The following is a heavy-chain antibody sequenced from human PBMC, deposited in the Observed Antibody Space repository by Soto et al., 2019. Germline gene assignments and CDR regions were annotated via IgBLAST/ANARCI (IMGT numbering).Heavy chain of an antibody. Sequence: QVQVVQSGAEVKKPGSSVKVSCKASGGTFSSYAVNWVRQAPGQGLEWMGVIIPVFATTHYAQNSHGRVTIPAEQARVTAYVLLSALRSADPAVYHCGISGRRICSGAPFSPSFDYWGQAPLVPAPS. CDR1: GGTFSSYA. CDR3: GISGRRICSGAPFSPSFDY. CDR2: IIPVFATT. V-gene: IGHV1-69*01. J-gene: IGHJ4*02. D-gene: IGHD2-15*01.